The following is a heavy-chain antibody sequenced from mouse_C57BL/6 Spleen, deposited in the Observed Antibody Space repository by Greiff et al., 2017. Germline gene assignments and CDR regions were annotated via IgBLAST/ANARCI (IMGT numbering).Heavy chain of an antibody. CDR3: AREELRAVFDY. Sequence: EVKLVESGGGLVKPGGSLKLSCAASGFTFSDYGMHWVRQAPEKGLEWVAYISSGSSTIYYADTVKGRFTLSRDNAKNPLFLQMTRLMSEDTAMYDDAREELRAVFDYWGQGTTLTVSS. J-gene: IGHJ2*01. D-gene: IGHD2-4*01. CDR1: GFTFSDYG. V-gene: IGHV5-17*01. CDR2: ISSGSSTI.